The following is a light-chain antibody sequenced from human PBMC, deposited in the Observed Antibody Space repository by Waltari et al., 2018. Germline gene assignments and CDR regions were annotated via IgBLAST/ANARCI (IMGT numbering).Light chain of an antibody. J-gene: IGLJ2*01. CDR1: ALPKQY. CDR3: QSADSSGKI. V-gene: IGLV3-25*03. Sequence: SYDLTQPPSVSVSPGQTARITCSGDALPKQYTYWYQQKPGQAPVAVIYKDSERPSGNPGRFSVSSSGTTVTLTSSGVQAEDEADYYCQSADSSGKIFGGGTKLTVL. CDR2: KDS.